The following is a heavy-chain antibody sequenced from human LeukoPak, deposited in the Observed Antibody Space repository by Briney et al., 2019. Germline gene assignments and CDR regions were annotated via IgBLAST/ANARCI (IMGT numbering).Heavy chain of an antibody. D-gene: IGHD6-13*01. Sequence: GGSLRLSCAASGFCLKDAWMTWVRQAPGKGLEWVGRIKSKSDGGTSDYAAPVKGRFIISRDNAKNTLYLQMNSLRAEDTAVYYCAREAAGSLWTDYWGQGTLVTVSS. CDR1: GFCLKDAW. CDR3: AREAAGSLWTDY. J-gene: IGHJ4*02. CDR2: IKSKSDGGTS. V-gene: IGHV3-15*05.